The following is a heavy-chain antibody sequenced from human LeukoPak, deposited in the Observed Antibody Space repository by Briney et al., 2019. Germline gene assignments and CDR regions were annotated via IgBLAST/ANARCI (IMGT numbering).Heavy chain of an antibody. D-gene: IGHD3-3*01. CDR2: IIPIFGTA. CDR3: ARGRYDFGSGLAVPYYYGMTV. J-gene: IGHJ6*02. CDR1: GGTFSSYA. V-gene: IGHV1-69*13. Sequence: SVKVSCKASGGTFSSYAISWVRQAPGQGLEWMGGIIPIFGTANYAQKFQGRVTITADESTSTAYMEPSSLRSEDTAVYYCARGRYDFGSGLAVPYYYGMTVWGQGTTVTVPS.